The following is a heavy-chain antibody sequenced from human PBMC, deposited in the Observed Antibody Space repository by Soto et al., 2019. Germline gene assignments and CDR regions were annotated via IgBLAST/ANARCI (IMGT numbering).Heavy chain of an antibody. J-gene: IGHJ4*02. Sequence: SETLSLTCTVSGGSISSGGYYWSWIRQHPGKGLEWIGYIYYSGSTYYNPSLKSRVTISVDTSKNQFSLKLSSVTAADTAVYYCARDHGEHRSVDYWGQGTLVTVSS. CDR3: ARDHGEHRSVDY. CDR1: GGSISSGGYY. V-gene: IGHV4-31*03. D-gene: IGHD2-21*01. CDR2: IYYSGST.